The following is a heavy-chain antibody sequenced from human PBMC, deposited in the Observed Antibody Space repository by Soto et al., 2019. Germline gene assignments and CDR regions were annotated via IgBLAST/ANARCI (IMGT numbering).Heavy chain of an antibody. CDR3: ARSLTTDIVVVPARGRGWFEP. D-gene: IGHD2-2*01. CDR1: EEPLIRRGCY. Sequence: SETMSLPCTVSEEPLIRRGCYWTWIRQHPGKGLEWIGYIYHTGTTYYNPSLKSRVSMSVDMSKNQFSLKLSSVTAADTAVYYCARSLTTDIVVVPARGRGWFEPWGQGTLVTVSS. V-gene: IGHV4-31*03. J-gene: IGHJ5*02. CDR2: IYHTGTT.